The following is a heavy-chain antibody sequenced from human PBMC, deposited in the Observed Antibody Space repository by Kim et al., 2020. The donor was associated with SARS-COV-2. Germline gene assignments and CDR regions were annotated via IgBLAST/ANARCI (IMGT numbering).Heavy chain of an antibody. CDR2: IYYSGST. J-gene: IGHJ5*02. Sequence: SETLSLTCTVSGGSISSYYWSWIRQPPGKGLEWIGYIYYSGSTNYNPSLKSRVTISVDTSKNQFSLKLSSVTAADTAVYYCARESSGSYYMRSRRFDPWGQGTLVTVSS. CDR3: ARESSGSYYMRSRRFDP. CDR1: GGSISSYY. V-gene: IGHV4-59*13. D-gene: IGHD3-10*01.